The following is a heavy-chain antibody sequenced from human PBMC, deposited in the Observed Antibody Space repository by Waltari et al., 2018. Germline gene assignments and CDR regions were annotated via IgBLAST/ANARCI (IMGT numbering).Heavy chain of an antibody. J-gene: IGHJ3*01. CDR3: ATSQSGTYYDAIVV. Sequence: QVQLVQSGAEVKKPGSSVKVSCKASGGTFSSSTVTWVRQAPGQGLDGMGRICPILGLPSYAQSFHGRVTISADESTSTVYMELRSLTFEDSAVYYCATSQSGTYYDAIVVWGQGTKVT. CDR1: GGTFSSST. CDR2: ICPILGLP. D-gene: IGHD1-26*01. V-gene: IGHV1-69*02.